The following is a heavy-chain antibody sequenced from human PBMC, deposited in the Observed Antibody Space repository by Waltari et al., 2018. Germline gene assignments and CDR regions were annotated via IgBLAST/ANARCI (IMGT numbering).Heavy chain of an antibody. J-gene: IGHJ4*02. V-gene: IGHV4-39*01. D-gene: IGHD6-19*01. CDR1: GGSISSSSYD. Sequence: QLQLQESGPGLVKPSETLSFTCPVSGGSISSSSYDWGWIRQPPGKGLEWIGSIYYSWSTYYNPSLKSRVTISVDTSKNQFSLKLSSVTAADTAVYYCATKRESSASGFDYWGQGTLVTVSS. CDR2: IYYSWST. CDR3: ATKRESSASGFDY.